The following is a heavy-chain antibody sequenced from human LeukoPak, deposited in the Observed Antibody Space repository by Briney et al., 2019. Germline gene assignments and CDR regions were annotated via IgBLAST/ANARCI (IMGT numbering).Heavy chain of an antibody. V-gene: IGHV3-23*01. CDR2: ISGSGGSI. CDR3: ARGDFWSGYYAGLY. CDR1: GFTFSSYA. D-gene: IGHD3-3*01. J-gene: IGHJ4*02. Sequence: GGSLRLSCAASGFTFSSYAMSWVRQAPGKGLEWVSAISGSGGSIYYAVSVKGRFTISRHNSKNTLYLQMDSLRDEDTAVYYCARGDFWSGYYAGLYWGQGTLVTVSS.